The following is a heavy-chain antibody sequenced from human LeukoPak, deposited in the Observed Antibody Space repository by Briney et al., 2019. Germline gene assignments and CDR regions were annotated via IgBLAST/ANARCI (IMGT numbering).Heavy chain of an antibody. Sequence: ASVKVSCKASGYTFTGYYMHWVRQAPGQGLEWMGWTNPNSGGTNYAQKFQGRVTMTRDTSISTAYMELSRLRSDDTAVYYCARGDFWSGYPPNDYWGQGTLVTVSS. CDR1: GYTFTGYY. J-gene: IGHJ4*02. D-gene: IGHD3-3*01. V-gene: IGHV1-2*02. CDR3: ARGDFWSGYPPNDY. CDR2: TNPNSGGT.